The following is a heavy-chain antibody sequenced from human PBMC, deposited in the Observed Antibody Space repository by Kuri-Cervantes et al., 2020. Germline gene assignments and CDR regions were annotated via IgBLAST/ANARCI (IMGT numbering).Heavy chain of an antibody. V-gene: IGHV3-74*01. CDR1: GFTFSSYW. CDR3: AGSTVTKRMD. J-gene: IGHJ4*02. D-gene: IGHD4-17*01. Sequence: ETLSLTCAASGFTFSSYWMHWVRQAPGKGLVWVSRINSDGSSTSYADSVKGRFTISRDNAKNTLYLQMNSLRAEDTAVYYCAGSTVTKRMDWGQGTLVTVSS. CDR2: INSDGSST.